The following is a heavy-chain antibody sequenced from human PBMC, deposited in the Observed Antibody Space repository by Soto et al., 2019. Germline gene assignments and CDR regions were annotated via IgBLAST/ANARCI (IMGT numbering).Heavy chain of an antibody. J-gene: IGHJ4*02. CDR2: IYHSGST. Sequence: SETLSLTCTVSGGYIRSSDWWSWVRQPPGKGLEWIGEIYHSGSTNYNPSLKSRVTISVDKSKNQFSLKLSAVTAADTAVYYCARLSRGAAAGFDYWGQGTLVTVSS. CDR3: ARLSRGAAAGFDY. CDR1: GGYIRSSDW. D-gene: IGHD6-13*01. V-gene: IGHV4-4*02.